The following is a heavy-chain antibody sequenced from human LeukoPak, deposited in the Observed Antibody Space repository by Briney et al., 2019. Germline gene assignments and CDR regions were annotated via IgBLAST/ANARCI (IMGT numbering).Heavy chain of an antibody. CDR1: GFTFSSYG. J-gene: IGHJ4*02. D-gene: IGHD2-15*01. CDR3: APRVVGSAPFDY. Sequence: GGSLRLSCAASGFTFSSYGMSWVRQAPGKGLEWVSAISGSGGSTYYADSVKGRFTISRDSSKNTLYLQMNSLRAEDTAVYYCAPRVVGSAPFDYWGQGTLVTVSS. CDR2: ISGSGGST. V-gene: IGHV3-23*01.